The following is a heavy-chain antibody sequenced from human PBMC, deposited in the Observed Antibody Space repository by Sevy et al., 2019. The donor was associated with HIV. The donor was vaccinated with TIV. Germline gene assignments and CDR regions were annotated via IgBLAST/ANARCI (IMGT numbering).Heavy chain of an antibody. V-gene: IGHV4-4*07. CDR2: IYTSGST. J-gene: IGHJ6*02. CDR1: GGSISSYY. D-gene: IGHD6-13*01. CDR3: AGDCRVGGSWYGGESIGMDV. Sequence: SETLSLTCTVSGGSISSYYWSWIRQPAGKGLEWIGRIYTSGSTNYNPSLKSRVTMSVDTSKNQFSLKLSSVTAADTAVDYGAGDCRVGGSWYGGESIGMDVWGQGTTVTVSS.